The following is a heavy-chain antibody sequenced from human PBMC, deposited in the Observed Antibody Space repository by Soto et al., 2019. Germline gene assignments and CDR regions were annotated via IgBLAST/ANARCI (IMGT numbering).Heavy chain of an antibody. CDR1: GDTFSTHT. J-gene: IGHJ6*04. Sequence: QVQLVQSGATVKRPGSSVRVSCQASGDTFSTHTITWVRQAPGQGLEWVGRIIPALGITTYAQRFQGRVTIAAVRSTTTAYMVLSSLTSDDTALYYCARDQYCSVSSCFGSPDVWGGGTAVIVSS. V-gene: IGHV1-69*08. CDR2: IIPALGIT. CDR3: ARDQYCSVSSCFGSPDV. D-gene: IGHD2-15*01.